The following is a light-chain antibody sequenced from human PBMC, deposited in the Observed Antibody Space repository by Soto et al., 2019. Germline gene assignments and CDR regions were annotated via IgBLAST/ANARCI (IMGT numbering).Light chain of an antibody. J-gene: IGKJ1*01. V-gene: IGKV3-15*01. Sequence: EIVMTQSPATLSAAPGERVSFTCSASDEVRGSHVAWYQQKPGEAPRLLIFSASIRATGIPARFSGGGSETEFTLTISSLQSEDFAVYYCQQYNDWLPWRLGQGTKVDIK. CDR1: DEVRGSH. CDR3: QQYNDWLPWR. CDR2: SAS.